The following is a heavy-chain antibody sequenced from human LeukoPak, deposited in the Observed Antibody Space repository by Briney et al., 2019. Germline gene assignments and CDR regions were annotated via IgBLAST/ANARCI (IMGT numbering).Heavy chain of an antibody. V-gene: IGHV4-61*08. D-gene: IGHD6-13*01. CDR1: GGSISSGDYY. Sequence: KPSQTLSLTCTVSGGSISSGDYYWSWIRQPPGKGLEWIGYIYYTGSTSYNPSLKSRVAISVDTSKNQFSLNLSSVTAADTAVYYCARMRRQPYYYYHYMDVWGKGTTVTVSS. CDR3: ARMRRQPYYYYHYMDV. CDR2: IYYTGST. J-gene: IGHJ6*03.